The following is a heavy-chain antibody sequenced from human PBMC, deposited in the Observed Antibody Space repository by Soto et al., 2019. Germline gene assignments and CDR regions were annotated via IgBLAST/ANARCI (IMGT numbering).Heavy chain of an antibody. V-gene: IGHV4-31*03. J-gene: IGHJ5*02. CDR2: IYYSGST. Sequence: TSETLSLTCTVSGGSISSGGYYWSWIRQHPGKGLEWIGYIYYSGSTYYNPSLKSRVTISVDTSKNQFSLKLSSVTAADTAVYYCARSYNGDWFDPWGQGTLVTVSS. CDR1: GGSISSGGYY. CDR3: ARSYNGDWFDP. D-gene: IGHD1-26*01.